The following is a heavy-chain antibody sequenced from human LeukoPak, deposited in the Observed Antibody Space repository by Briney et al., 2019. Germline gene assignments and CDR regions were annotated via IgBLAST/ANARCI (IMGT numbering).Heavy chain of an antibody. CDR1: GYTFTSYG. CDR3: ARVYSTNYYGSGDRPFLFDY. CDR2: ISAYNGNT. V-gene: IGHV1-18*01. J-gene: IGHJ4*02. Sequence: ASVKVSCKASGYTFTSYGISWVRQAPGQGLEWMGWISAYNGNTNYAQKLQGRVTMTTDTSTSTAYMELTSLGSDDTAVYYCARVYSTNYYGSGDRPFLFDYWGQGTVVTVSS. D-gene: IGHD3-10*01.